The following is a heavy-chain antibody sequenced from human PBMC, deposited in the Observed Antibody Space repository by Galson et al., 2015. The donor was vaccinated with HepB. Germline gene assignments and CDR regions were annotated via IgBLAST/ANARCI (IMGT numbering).Heavy chain of an antibody. D-gene: IGHD1-26*01. CDR2: INPSGVSP. CDR3: ARIGSRSYWALDI. V-gene: IGHV1-46*03. J-gene: IGHJ3*02. CDR1: GYTFASYY. Sequence: SVKVSCKASGYTFASYYIHWVRQAPGHGLEWMEVINPSGVSPNYAQNFQGRVTMTRDTSTSTIHMELSSLRSADTAVYYCARIGSRSYWALDIWGQGTMVTVSS.